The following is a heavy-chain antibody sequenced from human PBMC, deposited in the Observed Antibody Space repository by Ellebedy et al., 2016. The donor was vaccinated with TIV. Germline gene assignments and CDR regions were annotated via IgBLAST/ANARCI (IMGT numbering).Heavy chain of an antibody. CDR1: GGTFSRFA. CDR2: ISPIFGTA. D-gene: IGHD2-2*01. Sequence: AASVKVSCKASGGTFSRFAISWVRQAPGQGLEWMGGISPIFGTANNAQKFQGRVTLTADESTSTADMELSSLRSDDTAVYYCARDGERYCSRTSCYAGDYWGQGTLFTVSS. V-gene: IGHV1-69*13. J-gene: IGHJ4*02. CDR3: ARDGERYCSRTSCYAGDY.